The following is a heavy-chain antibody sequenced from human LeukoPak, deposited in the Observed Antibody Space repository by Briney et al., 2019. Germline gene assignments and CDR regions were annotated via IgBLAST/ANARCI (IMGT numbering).Heavy chain of an antibody. CDR3: ARPRDADGKYYYYVAMDV. CDR1: GFTFSSYS. J-gene: IGHJ6*02. Sequence: GGSLRLSCAASGFTFSSYSMNWVRQAPGKGLEWVSYISSSSSTIYYADSVRGRFTISRDNSQNTVDLHMSTLRVEDTAVYYCARPRDADGKYYYYVAMDVWGQGTTVTVSS. V-gene: IGHV3-48*01. CDR2: ISSSSSTI. D-gene: IGHD1-14*01.